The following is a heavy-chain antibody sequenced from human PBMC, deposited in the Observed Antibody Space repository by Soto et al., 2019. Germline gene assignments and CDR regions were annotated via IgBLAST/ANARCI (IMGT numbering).Heavy chain of an antibody. J-gene: IGHJ6*02. Sequence: GESLKISCKASGYRFSNYWIAWVRQMPGKGLEWMGIIYPDDSDARYSPSFEGQVTIPADKTINTAYVQWSSLQASDTAMYYCARHPTLGALSRLDVWGQGTTVTVSS. D-gene: IGHD3-16*02. CDR1: GYRFSNYW. CDR2: IYPDDSDA. CDR3: ARHPTLGALSRLDV. V-gene: IGHV5-51*01.